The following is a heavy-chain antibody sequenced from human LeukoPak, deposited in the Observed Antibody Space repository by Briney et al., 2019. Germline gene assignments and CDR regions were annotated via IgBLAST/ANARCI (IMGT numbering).Heavy chain of an antibody. D-gene: IGHD3-22*01. V-gene: IGHV1-3*01. J-gene: IGHJ4*02. CDR2: INAGNGNT. CDR1: GYTFTSYA. Sequence: ASVKVSCKASGYTFTSYAMHCVRQAPGQRLEWMGWINAGNGNTKYSQEFQGRVTITRDTSASTAYMELSSLRSDDTAVYYCARDFDDSSQGYYFDYWGQGTLVTVSS. CDR3: ARDFDDSSQGYYFDY.